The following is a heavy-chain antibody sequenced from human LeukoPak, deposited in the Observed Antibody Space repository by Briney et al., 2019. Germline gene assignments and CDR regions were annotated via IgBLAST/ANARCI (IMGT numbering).Heavy chain of an antibody. V-gene: IGHV3-7*01. CDR1: GFTFSSYW. Sequence: PGGSLRLSCAASGFTFSSYWMSWVRQAPGKGLEWVANIKQDGSEKYYVDSVKGRFTISRDNAKNSLYLQMNSLRAEDTAVYYCARDRSSGWFGSYYYGMDVWGQGTTVTVSS. CDR2: IKQDGSEK. D-gene: IGHD6-19*01. CDR3: ARDRSSGWFGSYYYGMDV. J-gene: IGHJ6*02.